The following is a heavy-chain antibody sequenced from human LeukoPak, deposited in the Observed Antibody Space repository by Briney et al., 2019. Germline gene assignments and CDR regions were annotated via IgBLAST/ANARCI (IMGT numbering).Heavy chain of an antibody. V-gene: IGHV3-7*03. Sequence: GGSLRLSCAASGFTFSSYGMHWVRQAPGKGLEWVANIKQDGSEKYYVDSVKGRFTISRDNAKNSLYLQMNSLRAEDTAVYYCARDSNDIVVVPAAIDYWGQGTLVTVSS. CDR2: IKQDGSEK. J-gene: IGHJ4*02. CDR3: ARDSNDIVVVPAAIDY. D-gene: IGHD2-2*01. CDR1: GFTFSSYG.